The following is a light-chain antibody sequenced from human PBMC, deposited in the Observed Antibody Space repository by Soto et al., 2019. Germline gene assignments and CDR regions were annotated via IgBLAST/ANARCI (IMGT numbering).Light chain of an antibody. V-gene: IGKV1-5*03. CDR1: QSISSW. CDR3: QQYNSYSRT. Sequence: IQMTQSPSTLSASVGDRVTITCRASQSISSWSAWYQQKPGKAPKLLIYKASSLESGVPSRFSGSGSGTEFTLTISSLQPDDFATYYCQQYNSYSRTFGQGTKVDIK. CDR2: KAS. J-gene: IGKJ1*01.